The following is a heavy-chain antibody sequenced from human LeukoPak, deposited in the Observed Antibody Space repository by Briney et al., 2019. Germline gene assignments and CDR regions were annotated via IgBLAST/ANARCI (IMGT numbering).Heavy chain of an antibody. V-gene: IGHV1-18*01. J-gene: IGHJ4*02. CDR1: GYTFTSYG. CDR3: AGGRLWGGSRWGTYYFDS. D-gene: IGHD3-16*01. CDR2: ISAYNGNT. Sequence: GASVKVSCKASGYTFTSYGISWVRQAPGQGLEWMGWISAYNGNTNYAQKLQGRVTMTTDTSTSTAYMELSRLRSDDAAVYFCAGGRLWGGSRWGTYYFDSWGQRTLVTASS.